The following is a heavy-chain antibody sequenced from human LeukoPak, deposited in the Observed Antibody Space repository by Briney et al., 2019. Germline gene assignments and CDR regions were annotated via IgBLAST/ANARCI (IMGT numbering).Heavy chain of an antibody. CDR2: ISWNSGSI. D-gene: IGHD1-7*01. J-gene: IGHJ4*02. CDR3: AKVWSNYLPYLDY. V-gene: IGHV3-9*01. Sequence: GRSLRLSCAASGFIFDDYAMHWVRQAPGKGLEWVSGISWNSGSIGYADSVEGRFTISRDNAKNSLFLQMNSLRAEDTALYYCAKVWSNYLPYLDYWGQGTLVTVSS. CDR1: GFIFDDYA.